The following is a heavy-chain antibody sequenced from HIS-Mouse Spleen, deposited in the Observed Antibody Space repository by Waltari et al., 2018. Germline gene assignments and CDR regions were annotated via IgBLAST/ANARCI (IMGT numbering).Heavy chain of an antibody. Sequence: AASGFTFDDYTMHWVRQAPGKGLEWVSLISWDGGSTYYADSVKGRFTISRDNSKNSLYLQMNSLRTEDTALYYCAKDETGTAMAPHYFDYWGQGTLVTVSS. D-gene: IGHD3-10*01. J-gene: IGHJ4*02. CDR3: AKDETGTAMAPHYFDY. CDR2: ISWDGGST. CDR1: GFTFDDYT. V-gene: IGHV3-43*01.